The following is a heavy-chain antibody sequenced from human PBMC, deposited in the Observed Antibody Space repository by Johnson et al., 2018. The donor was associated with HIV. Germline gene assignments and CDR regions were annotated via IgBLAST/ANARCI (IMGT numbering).Heavy chain of an antibody. J-gene: IGHJ3*02. CDR3: ARERDYYDSFWLDHDAFDI. D-gene: IGHD3-22*01. V-gene: IGHV3-30*03. CDR1: GFTFSSYG. Sequence: QVQLVESGGGVVQPGRSLRLSCAASGFTFSSYGMHWVRQAPGKGLEWVAVISYDGSNKYYADSVKGRLTISRDNSKNTVYLQMNSLRAEDTAVYYCARERDYYDSFWLDHDAFDIWGQGTMVTVSS. CDR2: ISYDGSNK.